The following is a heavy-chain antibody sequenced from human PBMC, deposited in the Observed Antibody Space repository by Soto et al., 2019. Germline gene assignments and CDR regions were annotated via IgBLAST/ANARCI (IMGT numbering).Heavy chain of an antibody. CDR2: IYYSGST. Sequence: QSLTCTVSGGSVSSGSNYWSWIRQPPGKGLEWIGYIYYSGSTNYNPSLKSRVTISVDTSKNQFSLKLSSVTAADTAVYYCARLYPRRYFDCWGKGPLVTVSS. D-gene: IGHD3-16*01. CDR3: ARLYPRRYFDC. V-gene: IGHV4-61*01. CDR1: GGSVSSGSNY. J-gene: IGHJ4*02.